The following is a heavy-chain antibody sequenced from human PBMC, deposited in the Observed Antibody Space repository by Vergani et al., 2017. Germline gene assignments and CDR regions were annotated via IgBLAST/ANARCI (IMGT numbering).Heavy chain of an antibody. J-gene: IGHJ4*02. CDR2: IYYSGST. CDR1: GGPISSYY. Sequence: QVQLQESGPGLVKPSETLSLTCTVSGGPISSYYWSWIRQPPGKGLEWIGYIYYSGSTHYHPSLKSRVTRSVDTSKDQFSLKLSSVTAADTAVYYCAGGGVWSGYYGYYFDYWGQGTLVTVSS. D-gene: IGHD3-3*01. V-gene: IGHV4-59*01. CDR3: AGGGVWSGYYGYYFDY.